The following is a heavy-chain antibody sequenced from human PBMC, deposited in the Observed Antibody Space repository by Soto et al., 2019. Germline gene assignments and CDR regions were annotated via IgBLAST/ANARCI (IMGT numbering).Heavy chain of an antibody. Sequence: QVDLVQSGPEVRKPGASVNVSCKASGYTFSTYGISWLRQAPGHGREWMGWISAYNHYTNYAQKFQGRVTMTTDTSTNTAYSELRSLRSGDTAMYFCARVGPSREVPYPVEYWGQGTMVSVSS. CDR3: ARVGPSREVPYPVEY. D-gene: IGHD1-26*01. CDR2: ISAYNHYT. V-gene: IGHV1-18*01. J-gene: IGHJ4*02. CDR1: GYTFSTYG.